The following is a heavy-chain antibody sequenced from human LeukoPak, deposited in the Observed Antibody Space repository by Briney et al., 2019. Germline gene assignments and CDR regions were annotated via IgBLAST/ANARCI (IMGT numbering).Heavy chain of an antibody. CDR2: IDKSGTT. CDR3: ARVPHYYFGYGYFDT. V-gene: IGHV4-34*01. CDR1: GGSFSGYY. Sequence: SETLSLTCAVNGGSFSGYYWSWIRQPPGKGLEWIGEIDKSGTTNYNASLKSRVSISIDTSKKTLSMWLTSMTAADTAVYYCARVPHYYFGYGYFDTWGQGTRVTVSS. J-gene: IGHJ4*02. D-gene: IGHD3-10*01.